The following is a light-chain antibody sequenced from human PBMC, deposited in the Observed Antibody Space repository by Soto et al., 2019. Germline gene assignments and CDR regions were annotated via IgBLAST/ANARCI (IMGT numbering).Light chain of an antibody. J-gene: IGKJ1*01. CDR3: QHLNGYPRT. CDR2: AAS. V-gene: IGKV1-9*01. Sequence: DIQLTQSPSFLSASVGDRVTITCRASQAINTYLAWYQQKPGKAPNLLIYAASTLQSGVPSRFSGSGSGTQFTLTISSLQPEDFATYYCQHLNGYPRTFGQGTKVEIK. CDR1: QAINTY.